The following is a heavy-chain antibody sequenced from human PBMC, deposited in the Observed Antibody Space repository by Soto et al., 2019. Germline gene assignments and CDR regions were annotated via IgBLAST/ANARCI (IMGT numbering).Heavy chain of an antibody. V-gene: IGHV3-23*01. CDR3: TKRIYPVFGLVGATTYHYHGMDV. CDR2: ISSRGGSK. D-gene: IGHD1-26*01. Sequence: GSLRLSCAASGFTFNHYALNWVRQAPGKGLEWVSGISSRGGSKFYAASVKGRFHITRDNSKNPLYLQMNSLGAGEPAVYYLTKRIYPVFGLVGATTYHYHGMDVWGQGTMVTVSS. CDR1: GFTFNHYA. J-gene: IGHJ6*02.